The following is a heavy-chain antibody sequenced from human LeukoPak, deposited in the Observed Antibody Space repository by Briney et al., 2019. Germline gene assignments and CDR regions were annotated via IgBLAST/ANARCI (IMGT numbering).Heavy chain of an antibody. V-gene: IGHV3-7*04. CDR3: ARGQTPCPRTCLDY. CDR1: GFTFSSYW. D-gene: IGHD1-14*01. CDR2: INQDGSEE. J-gene: IGHJ4*02. Sequence: PGGSLRLSCVGSGFTFSSYWTTWVRQAPGKGLEWVANINQDGSEENYVESVRGRFTISRDNARNSLFLQMNSLRAEDTAVYYCARGQTPCPRTCLDYWGQGTLVTVSS.